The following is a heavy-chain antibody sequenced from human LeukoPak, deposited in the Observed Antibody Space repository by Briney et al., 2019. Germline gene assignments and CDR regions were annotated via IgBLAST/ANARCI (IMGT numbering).Heavy chain of an antibody. CDR2: IIPIFGTA. CDR3: ARSIFLVGAPTFDY. CDR1: GGTFSSYA. J-gene: IGHJ4*02. V-gene: IGHV1-69*05. D-gene: IGHD1-26*01. Sequence: ASVKVSCKASGGTFSSYAISWVRQAPGQGLEWMGGIIPIFGTANYAQKFQGRVTITTDESTSTAYMGLSSLRSEDTAVYYCARSIFLVGAPTFDYWGQGTLVTVSS.